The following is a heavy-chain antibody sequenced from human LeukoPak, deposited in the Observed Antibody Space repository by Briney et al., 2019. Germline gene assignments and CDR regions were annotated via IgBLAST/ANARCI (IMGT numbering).Heavy chain of an antibody. D-gene: IGHD6-6*01. CDR1: GGSISSSGSY. CDR2: IYYSGNT. J-gene: IGHJ5*02. Sequence: SETLSLTCTVSGGSISSSGSYWGWIRQPPGKGLEWIGSIYYSGNTYNPSLKSRVTISVDSAKNQFSLNLTSVNAADTAGYYCARVMAARREDLNWFDPWGQGTLATVSS. CDR3: ARVMAARREDLNWFDP. V-gene: IGHV4-39*07.